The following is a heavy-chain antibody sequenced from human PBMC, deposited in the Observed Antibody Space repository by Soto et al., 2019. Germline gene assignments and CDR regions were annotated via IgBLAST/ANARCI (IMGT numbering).Heavy chain of an antibody. Sequence: GESLKISCKASGYSFSSYWIACVRRMPGQGLEWMGIIFPADSDTKYSPSFQGQVTISADKSISTAYLQWRSLKASDTAMYYCASSVVVPSTMNYFDYWGQGSLVTVSS. CDR1: GYSFSSYW. D-gene: IGHD2-15*01. V-gene: IGHV5-51*01. J-gene: IGHJ4*02. CDR2: IFPADSDT. CDR3: ASSVVVPSTMNYFDY.